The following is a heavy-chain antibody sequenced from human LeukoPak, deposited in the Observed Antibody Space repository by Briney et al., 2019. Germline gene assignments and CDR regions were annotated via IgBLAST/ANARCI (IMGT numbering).Heavy chain of an antibody. J-gene: IGHJ4*02. D-gene: IGHD6-6*01. CDR2: INHSGST. CDR1: GGSFSGYY. V-gene: IGHV4-34*01. Sequence: SETLSLTCAVYGGSFSGYYWSWIRQPPGKELEWIGEINHSGSTNYNPSLKSRVTISVDTSKNQFSLKLSSVTAADTAVYYCARGRARWDYWGQGTLVTVSS. CDR3: ARGRARWDY.